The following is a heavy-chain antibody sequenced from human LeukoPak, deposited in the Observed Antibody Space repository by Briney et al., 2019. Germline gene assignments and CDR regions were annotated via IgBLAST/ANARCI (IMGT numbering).Heavy chain of an antibody. V-gene: IGHV3-11*01. CDR1: GFTFSDYY. J-gene: IGHJ3*02. CDR2: ISSSGSTI. CDR3: ARVCGSATNYRLCGFDI. Sequence: GGSLRLSCAASGFTFSDYYMSWIRQAPGKGLEWVSYISSSGSTIYYADSVKGRFTISRDNAKNSLYLQMNSLRAEDTAVYYCARVCGSATNYRLCGFDIWGQGTVVTVSS. D-gene: IGHD3-10*01.